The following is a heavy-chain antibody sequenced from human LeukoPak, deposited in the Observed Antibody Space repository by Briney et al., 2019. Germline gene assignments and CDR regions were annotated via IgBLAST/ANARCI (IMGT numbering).Heavy chain of an antibody. D-gene: IGHD3-10*01. V-gene: IGHV3-23*01. J-gene: IGHJ4*02. CDR1: GFTFSNAW. CDR3: AKEGANMVRGVQTSDY. CDR2: ISGSGGST. Sequence: PGGSLRLSCAASGFTFSNAWMSWVRQAPGKGLEWVSAISGSGGSTYYADSVKGRFTISRDNSKNTLYLQMNSLRAEDTAVYYCAKEGANMVRGVQTSDYWGQGTLVTVSS.